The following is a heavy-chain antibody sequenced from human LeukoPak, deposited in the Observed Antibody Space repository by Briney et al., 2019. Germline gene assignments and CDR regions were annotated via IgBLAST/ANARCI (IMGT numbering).Heavy chain of an antibody. V-gene: IGHV1-8*02. D-gene: IGHD2-21*01. J-gene: IGHJ3*02. CDR3: ARVFAGAFDI. CDR2: MNPNSGNT. CDR1: GYTFTGYY. Sequence: ASVKVSCKASGYTFTGYYMHWVRQAPGQGLEWMGWMNPNSGNTGYTQKFQGRVTMTRNTSISTAYMELSSLRSEDTAVYYCARVFAGAFDIWGQGTMVTVSS.